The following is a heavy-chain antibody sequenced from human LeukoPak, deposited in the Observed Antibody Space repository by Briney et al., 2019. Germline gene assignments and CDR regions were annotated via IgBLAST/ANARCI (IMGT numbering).Heavy chain of an antibody. CDR3: ARGVRGVDDAFDI. J-gene: IGHJ3*02. Sequence: PSETLSLTCAVFGGSFSDYSWTWIRQTPGKGLEWIGEINHRGGTNYNPSLKSRLTISVDTSKNQFSLKLSSVTAADTAVYYCARGVRGVDDAFDIWGQGTMVTVSS. CDR1: GGSFSDYS. V-gene: IGHV4-34*01. D-gene: IGHD3-10*01. CDR2: INHRGGT.